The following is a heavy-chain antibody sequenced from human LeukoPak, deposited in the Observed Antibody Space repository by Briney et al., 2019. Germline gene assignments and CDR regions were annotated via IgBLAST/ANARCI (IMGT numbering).Heavy chain of an antibody. CDR1: GLTFSDYY. CDR2: ISSSSSYT. V-gene: IGHV3-11*05. CDR3: ARGAGGIQLWSNFDY. D-gene: IGHD5-18*01. Sequence: GGSLRLSCAASGLTFSDYYMSWIRQAPGKGLEWVSYISSSSSYTNYADSVKGRFTISRDNAKNSLYLQMNSLRAEDTAVYYCARGAGGIQLWSNFDYWGQGTLVTVSS. J-gene: IGHJ4*02.